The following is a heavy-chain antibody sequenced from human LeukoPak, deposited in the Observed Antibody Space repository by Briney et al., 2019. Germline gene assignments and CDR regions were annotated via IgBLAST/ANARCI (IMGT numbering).Heavy chain of an antibody. V-gene: IGHV1-2*02. Sequence: GASVKVSCKASGYTFTGYYIHWVRQAPGQGLGWMGWINPNSGGTNYAQKFQGRVTMTRDTSISTAYMELSRLRSDDTAVYYCARDPSGSYWFDPWGQGTLVTVSS. D-gene: IGHD1-26*01. CDR2: INPNSGGT. CDR1: GYTFTGYY. CDR3: ARDPSGSYWFDP. J-gene: IGHJ5*02.